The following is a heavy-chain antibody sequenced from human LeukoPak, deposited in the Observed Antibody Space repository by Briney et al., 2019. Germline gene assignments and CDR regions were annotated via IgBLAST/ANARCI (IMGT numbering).Heavy chain of an antibody. CDR1: GFTFSDYY. CDR3: ARAAITMIADY. Sequence: KAGGSLRLSCAASGFTFSDYYMSWIRQAPGKGLEWVSYISSSSSTIYYADSVKGRFTISRDNAKNSLYLQMNSLRAEDTAVYYCARAAITMIADYWGQGTLVTVSS. V-gene: IGHV3-11*04. CDR2: ISSSSSTI. D-gene: IGHD3-22*01. J-gene: IGHJ4*02.